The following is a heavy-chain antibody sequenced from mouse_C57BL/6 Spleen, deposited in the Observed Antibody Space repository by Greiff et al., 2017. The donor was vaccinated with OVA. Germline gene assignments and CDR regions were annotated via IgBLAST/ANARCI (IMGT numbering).Heavy chain of an antibody. CDR3: ARSPNWHWFAY. D-gene: IGHD4-1*01. CDR1: GYTFTSYW. V-gene: IGHV1-55*01. CDR2: IYPGSGST. Sequence: QVHVKQPGAELVKPGASVKMSCKASGYTFTSYWITWVKQRPGQGLEWIGDIYPGSGSTNYNEKFKSKATLTVDTSASTAYMQLSSLTSEDSAVYYCARSPNWHWFAYWGQGTLVTVSA. J-gene: IGHJ3*01.